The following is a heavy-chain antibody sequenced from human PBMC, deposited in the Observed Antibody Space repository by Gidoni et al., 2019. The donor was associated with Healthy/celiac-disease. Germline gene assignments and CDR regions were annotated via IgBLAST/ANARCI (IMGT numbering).Heavy chain of an antibody. CDR2: IRSKAYGGTT. D-gene: IGHD3-10*01. V-gene: IGHV3-49*05. J-gene: IGHJ6*03. CDR3: TRDSTMVRGVIIHYYYYMDV. CDR1: GFTFGVFA. Sequence: EVQLVDSGGGLVRPGRSLRRSCTASGFTFGVFAMSWFRQAPGKGLGWVVFIRSKAYGGTTEDAEPVKGRFTSSRDDSKSIAYLQMNSLKTEDTAVYYCTRDSTMVRGVIIHYYYYMDVWGKGTTVTVSS.